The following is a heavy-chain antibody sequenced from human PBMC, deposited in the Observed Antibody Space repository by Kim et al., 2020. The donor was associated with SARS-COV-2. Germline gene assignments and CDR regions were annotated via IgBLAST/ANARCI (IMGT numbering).Heavy chain of an antibody. CDR2: ISSISSYI. D-gene: IGHD5-12*01. CDR3: ARDRGRGWLQPDY. CDR1: GFTFSSYS. J-gene: IGHJ4*02. Sequence: GGSLRLSCAASGFTFSSYSMNWVRQAPGKGLEWVSSISSISSYIYYADSVKGRFTISRDNAKNSLYLQMNSLKAEDTAVYYCARDRGRGWLQPDYWGQGTLVTVSS. V-gene: IGHV3-21*01.